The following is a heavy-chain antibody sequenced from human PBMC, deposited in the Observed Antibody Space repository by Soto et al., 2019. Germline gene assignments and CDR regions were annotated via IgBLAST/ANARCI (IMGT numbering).Heavy chain of an antibody. V-gene: IGHV3-74*01. CDR2: INSDGSST. J-gene: IGHJ5*02. Sequence: GESLKISCAASGFTFSSYWMHWVRQAPGKGLVWVSRINSDGSSTSYADSVKGRFTISRDNAKNTLYLQMNSLRAEDTAVYYCARDPNYDFWSGYPYNWFDPWGQGTLVTVSS. CDR3: ARDPNYDFWSGYPYNWFDP. D-gene: IGHD3-3*01. CDR1: GFTFSSYW.